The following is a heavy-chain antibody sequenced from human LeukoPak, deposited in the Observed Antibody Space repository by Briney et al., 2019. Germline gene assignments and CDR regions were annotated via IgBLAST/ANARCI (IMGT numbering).Heavy chain of an antibody. V-gene: IGHV3-23*01. CDR2: ISGSGSST. CDR1: GFTFSSYA. CDR3: AKVHMYYYESSGYIDY. Sequence: GSLRLSCXASGFTFSSYAMSWVRQAPGKGLEWASAISGSGSSTYYADSVKGRFTISRDNSKNTLYLQMNSLRAEDTAVYYCAKVHMYYYESSGYIDYWGQGTLVTVSS. D-gene: IGHD3-22*01. J-gene: IGHJ4*02.